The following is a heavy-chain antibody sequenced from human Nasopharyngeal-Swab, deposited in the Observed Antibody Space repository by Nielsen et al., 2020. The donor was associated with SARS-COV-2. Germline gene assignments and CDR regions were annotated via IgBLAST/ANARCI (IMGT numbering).Heavy chain of an antibody. D-gene: IGHD2-15*01. Sequence: GGSLRLSCAASGFTFSSYAMSWVRQAPGKGLEWVSGISASGGSTDQADSVKGRFTISRDNSKNTLYLQMNSLRAEDTAVYYCATELVVAAGGSYYYYGMDVWGQGTTVTVSS. V-gene: IGHV3-23*01. CDR3: ATELVVAAGGSYYYYGMDV. CDR1: GFTFSSYA. J-gene: IGHJ6*02. CDR2: ISASGGST.